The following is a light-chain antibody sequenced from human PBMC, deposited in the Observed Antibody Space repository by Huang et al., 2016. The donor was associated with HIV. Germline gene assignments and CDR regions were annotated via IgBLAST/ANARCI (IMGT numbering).Light chain of an antibody. J-gene: IGKJ2*01. V-gene: IGKV1-17*03. CDR3: LQHSSYPRT. CDR2: GAS. Sequence: DIQMTQSPSAMSVSVGDRVTITCRASQGISNSLACFPQNPGKGPKRLIYGASNLQGGVPTRFSGSGSGTEFTLTISSLQPEDFATYYCLQHSSYPRTFGQGTKLEIK. CDR1: QGISNS.